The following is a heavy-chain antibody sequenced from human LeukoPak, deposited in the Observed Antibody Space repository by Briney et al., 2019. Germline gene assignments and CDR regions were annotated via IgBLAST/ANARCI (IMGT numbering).Heavy chain of an antibody. V-gene: IGHV4-38-2*02. CDR1: GYSISSGYY. CDR3: ARITGGGDAFDI. J-gene: IGHJ3*02. Sequence: SETLSLTCTVSGYSISSGYYWGWIRQPPGKGLEWIGSIYYSGSTYYNPSLKSRVTISVDTSKNQFSLKLSSVTAADTAVYYWARITGGGDAFDIWGQGTMVTVSS. D-gene: IGHD1-14*01. CDR2: IYYSGST.